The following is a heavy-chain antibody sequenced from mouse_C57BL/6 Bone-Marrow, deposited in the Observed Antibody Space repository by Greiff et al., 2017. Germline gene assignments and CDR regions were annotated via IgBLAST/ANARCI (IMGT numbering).Heavy chain of an antibody. Sequence: VKVVESGPGLVQPSPSLSITCTVSGFSLTSYGVHWVRQSPGKGLEWLGVIWRGGSTDYNAAFMSRLSITKDNSKSQVFFKMNSLQADDTAIYYCANNYYGSSYDAMDYWGQGTSVTVSS. J-gene: IGHJ4*01. D-gene: IGHD1-1*01. V-gene: IGHV2-5*01. CDR2: IWRGGST. CDR1: GFSLTSYG. CDR3: ANNYYGSSYDAMDY.